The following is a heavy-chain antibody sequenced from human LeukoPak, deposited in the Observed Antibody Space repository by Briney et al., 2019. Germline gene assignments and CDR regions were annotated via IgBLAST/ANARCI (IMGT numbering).Heavy chain of an antibody. Sequence: PGKSLTLSCVVSGFNFDNFAMHWVRQPLGKGLEWVAVISHDGRTKYYADSMKGRITISRDNSKNTLFLQMNSLRVEDTAVYFCAKYKFPAGDYDALMDVWGQGTTVTVSS. CDR1: GFNFDNFA. D-gene: IGHD3-16*01. V-gene: IGHV3-30-3*02. CDR3: AKYKFPAGDYDALMDV. J-gene: IGHJ6*02. CDR2: ISHDGRTK.